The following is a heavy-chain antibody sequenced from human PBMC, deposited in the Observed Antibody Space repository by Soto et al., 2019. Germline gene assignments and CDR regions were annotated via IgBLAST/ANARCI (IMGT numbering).Heavy chain of an antibody. D-gene: IGHD3-10*01. CDR2: IYHSGST. Sequence: PSETLSLTCAVSGGSISSGGYSWSWIRQPPGKGLEWIGYIYHSGSTYYNPSLKSRVTISVDRSKNQFSLKLSSVTAADTAVYYCAREEMVRGNYYFDYWGQGTLVTVSS. J-gene: IGHJ4*02. CDR3: AREEMVRGNYYFDY. CDR1: GGSISSGGYS. V-gene: IGHV4-30-2*01.